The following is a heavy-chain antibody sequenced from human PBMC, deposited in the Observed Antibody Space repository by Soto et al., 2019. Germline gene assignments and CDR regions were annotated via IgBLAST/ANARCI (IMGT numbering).Heavy chain of an antibody. V-gene: IGHV4-34*01. CDR2: INHSGST. CDR3: ARGKVGELYYYYGMDV. CDR1: GGSFSGYY. D-gene: IGHD1-26*01. J-gene: IGHJ6*02. Sequence: SETLSLTCAVYGGSFSGYYWSWIRQPPGKGLEWIGEINHSGSTTYNPSLRSRVTISVDTSKNQFSLKLSSVTAADTAVYYCARGKVGELYYYYGMDVWGQGTTVTVSS.